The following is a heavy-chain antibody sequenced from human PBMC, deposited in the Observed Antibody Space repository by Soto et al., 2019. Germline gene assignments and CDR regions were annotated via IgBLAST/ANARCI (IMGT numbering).Heavy chain of an antibody. V-gene: IGHV1-3*01. D-gene: IGHD6-19*01. CDR3: ARVSSGWYLPHYYYYGMDV. CDR1: GYTFTSYA. J-gene: IGHJ6*02. Sequence: ASVKVSCKASGYTFTSYAMHWVRQAPGQRLEWMGWINAGNGNTKYSQKFQGRVTITRDTSASTAYMELSSLSFEDTAVYYFARVSSGWYLPHYYYYGMDVWGQGTTVTVSS. CDR2: INAGNGNT.